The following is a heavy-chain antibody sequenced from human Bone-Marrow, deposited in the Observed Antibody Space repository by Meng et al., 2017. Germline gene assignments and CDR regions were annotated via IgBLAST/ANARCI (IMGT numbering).Heavy chain of an antibody. CDR3: ARGGYCSGGSCN. Sequence: QLQLQESGPGLVKPSETLSLTCTVSGGSISSSSYYWGWIRQPPGKGLEWIGSINHSGSTNYNPSLKSRVTISVDTSKNQFSLKLSSVTAADTAVYYCARGGYCSGGSCNWGQGTLVTVSS. CDR2: INHSGST. D-gene: IGHD2-15*01. CDR1: GGSISSSSYY. J-gene: IGHJ4*02. V-gene: IGHV4-39*07.